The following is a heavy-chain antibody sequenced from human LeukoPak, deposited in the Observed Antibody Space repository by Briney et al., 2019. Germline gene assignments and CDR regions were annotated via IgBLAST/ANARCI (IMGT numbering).Heavy chain of an antibody. Sequence: SETLSLTCTVSGGSISSDYLSWIRQPPGKGLEWIGYIYYSGNTIYNPSLKSRVTISVDTSKNQFSLQLNSVTAADTAVYYCVRYAYGSGPFDYWGQGTLITVSS. D-gene: IGHD6-19*01. V-gene: IGHV4-59*01. J-gene: IGHJ4*02. CDR1: GGSISSDY. CDR2: IYYSGNT. CDR3: VRYAYGSGPFDY.